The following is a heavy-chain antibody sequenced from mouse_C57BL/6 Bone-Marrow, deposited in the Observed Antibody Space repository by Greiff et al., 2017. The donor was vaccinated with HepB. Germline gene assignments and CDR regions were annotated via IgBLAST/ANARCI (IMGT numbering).Heavy chain of an antibody. CDR1: GFTFSSYG. V-gene: IGHV5-6*01. D-gene: IGHD1-1*01. J-gene: IGHJ4*01. Sequence: EVQGVESGGDLVKPGGSLKLSCAASGFTFSSYGMSWVRQTPDKRLEWVATISSGGSYTYYPDSVKGRFTISRDNAKNTLYLQMSSLKSEDTAMYYCARPVITTVVAPNAMDYWGQGTSVTVSS. CDR3: ARPVITTVVAPNAMDY. CDR2: ISSGGSYT.